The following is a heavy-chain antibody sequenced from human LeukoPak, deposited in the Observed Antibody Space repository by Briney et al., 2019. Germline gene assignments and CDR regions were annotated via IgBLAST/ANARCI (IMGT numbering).Heavy chain of an antibody. D-gene: IGHD4-17*01. CDR2: ISGSGGST. Sequence: PGGSLRLSCAASGSTFSSYAMSWVRQAPGKGLEWVSAISGSGGSTYYADSVKGRFTISRDNSKNTLYLQMNSLRAEDTAVYYCAKDLNPIKVTTTFGYYFDYWGQGTLVTVSS. V-gene: IGHV3-23*01. CDR1: GSTFSSYA. J-gene: IGHJ4*02. CDR3: AKDLNPIKVTTTFGYYFDY.